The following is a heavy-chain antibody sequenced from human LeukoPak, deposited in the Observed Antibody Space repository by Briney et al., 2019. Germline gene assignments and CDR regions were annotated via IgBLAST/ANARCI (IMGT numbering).Heavy chain of an antibody. Sequence: GVSVKVSCKASGYTFTGYYMHWVRQAPGQGLEWMGWINPNSGGTNYAQKFQGRVTMTRDTSISTAYMELSRLRSDDTAVYYCARKPYDYVWGSYPGGGYFDYWGQGTLVTVSS. J-gene: IGHJ4*02. V-gene: IGHV1-2*02. D-gene: IGHD3-16*02. CDR2: INPNSGGT. CDR1: GYTFTGYY. CDR3: ARKPYDYVWGSYPGGGYFDY.